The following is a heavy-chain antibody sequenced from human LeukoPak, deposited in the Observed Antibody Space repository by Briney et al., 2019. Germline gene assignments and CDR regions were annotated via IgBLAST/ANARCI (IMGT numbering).Heavy chain of an antibody. CDR2: IYYSGCT. CDR1: GGSLSSSAYY. Sequence: PSETLSLTCTVPGGSLSSSAYYWGSVRQSPGKGLEWIGTIYYSGCTFHNPSLKSRVTISLDTSKNQFSLKLSSVTAADTAVYYCARIANVDMAMVNFDYWGQGTLVTVSS. D-gene: IGHD5-18*01. V-gene: IGHV4-39*01. J-gene: IGHJ4*02. CDR3: ARIANVDMAMVNFDY.